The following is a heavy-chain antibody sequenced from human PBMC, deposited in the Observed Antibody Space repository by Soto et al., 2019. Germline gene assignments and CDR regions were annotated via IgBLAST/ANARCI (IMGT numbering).Heavy chain of an antibody. Sequence: EVQLVESGGGLVKPGGSLRLSCAASGFTFNTYTMNWVRQAPGKGLEWVSSISSSGNYTYYADSVKGRFTISRDNAKNSLYLQMNSLRAEDTAVYYCAKANISIASAGAGHYYYGMDVWGQGTTVTVSS. J-gene: IGHJ6*02. D-gene: IGHD6-13*01. CDR3: AKANISIASAGAGHYYYGMDV. V-gene: IGHV3-21*01. CDR1: GFTFNTYT. CDR2: ISSSGNYT.